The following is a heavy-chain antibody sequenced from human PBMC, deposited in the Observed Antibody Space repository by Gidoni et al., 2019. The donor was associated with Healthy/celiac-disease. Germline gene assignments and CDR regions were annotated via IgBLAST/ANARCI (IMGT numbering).Heavy chain of an antibody. CDR1: GFTFSSYA. CDR2: ISGSGGST. J-gene: IGHJ6*02. Sequence: EVQLLESGGGLVQPGGSLRLSCAASGFTFSSYAMSWVRQAPGKGLAWVSAISGSGGSTYYADSVKGRFTISRDNSKNTLYLQMNSLRAEDTAVYYCAKDIPHVPAADYYYYYGMDVWGQGTTVTVSS. V-gene: IGHV3-23*01. CDR3: AKDIPHVPAADYYYYYGMDV. D-gene: IGHD2-2*01.